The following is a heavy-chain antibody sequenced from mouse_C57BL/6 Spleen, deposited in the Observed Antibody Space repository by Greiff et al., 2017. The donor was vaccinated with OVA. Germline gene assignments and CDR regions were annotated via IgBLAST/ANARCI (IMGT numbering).Heavy chain of an antibody. CDR1: GYTFTSYW. V-gene: IGHV1-55*01. CDR3: ARGWEWTDY. Sequence: QVQLQQSGAELVKPGASVKMSCKASGYTFTSYWITWVKQRPGQGLEWIGDIYPGSGSTNYNEKFKSKATLTVDTSSSTAYMQLSSLTSEGTAVYYCARGWEWTDYWGQGTTLTVSS. J-gene: IGHJ2*01. CDR2: IYPGSGST. D-gene: IGHD4-1*01.